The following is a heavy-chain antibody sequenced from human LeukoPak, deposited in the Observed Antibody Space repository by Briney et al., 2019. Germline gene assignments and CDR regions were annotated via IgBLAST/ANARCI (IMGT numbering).Heavy chain of an antibody. D-gene: IGHD1-26*01. CDR3: ARHQIVGATRSPFDY. Sequence: PGESLKISCTGSGYSFTSYWIGWVRQVPGKGLEWMGVIYPGDSYTRYSPSFQGQVTISVDKSISTAYLQWSSLKASDTAMYYCARHQIVGATRSPFDYWGQGTLVTVSS. CDR2: IYPGDSYT. CDR1: GYSFTSYW. J-gene: IGHJ4*02. V-gene: IGHV5-51*01.